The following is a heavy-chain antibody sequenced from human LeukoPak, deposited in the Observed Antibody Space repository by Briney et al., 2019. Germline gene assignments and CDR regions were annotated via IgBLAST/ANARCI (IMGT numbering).Heavy chain of an antibody. Sequence: ASVKVSCKASGGTFSSYAISWVRQAPGQGLEWMGRIIPILGIANYAQKFQGRVTITADKSTGTAYMELSSLRSEDTAVYYCAYSSVAGTYYYYYGMDVWGQGTTVTVSS. J-gene: IGHJ6*02. V-gene: IGHV1-69*04. CDR1: GGTFSSYA. CDR2: IIPILGIA. CDR3: AYSSVAGTYYYYYGMDV. D-gene: IGHD6-19*01.